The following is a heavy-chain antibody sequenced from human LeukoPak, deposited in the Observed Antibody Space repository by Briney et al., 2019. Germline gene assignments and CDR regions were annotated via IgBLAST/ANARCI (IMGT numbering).Heavy chain of an antibody. J-gene: IGHJ4*02. D-gene: IGHD2-8*01. V-gene: IGHV3-53*01. Sequence: GGSLRLSCAASGFTVSSNYMSWVRQAPGKGLEWVSVIYSGGSTYYADSVKGRFTISRDNSKNTLHLQMNSLRAEDTAVYYCARAFGVYALTHWGQGTLVTVSS. CDR2: IYSGGST. CDR1: GFTVSSNY. CDR3: ARAFGVYALTH.